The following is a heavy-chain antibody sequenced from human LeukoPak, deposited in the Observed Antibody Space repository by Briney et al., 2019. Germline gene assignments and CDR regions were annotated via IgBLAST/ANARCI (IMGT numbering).Heavy chain of an antibody. J-gene: IGHJ4*02. D-gene: IGHD3-10*01. CDR2: ISGSGGST. CDR3: AKDALTYYYGSGKGGFDY. CDR1: GGSISSYY. Sequence: ETLSLTCTVSGGSISSYYWSWVRQAPGKGLEWVSAISGSGGSTYYADSVKGRFTISRDNSKNTLYLQMNSLRAEDTAVYYCAKDALTYYYGSGKGGFDYWGQGTLVTVSS. V-gene: IGHV3-23*01.